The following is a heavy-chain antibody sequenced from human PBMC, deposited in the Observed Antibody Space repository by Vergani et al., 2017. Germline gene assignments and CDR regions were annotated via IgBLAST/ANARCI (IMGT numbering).Heavy chain of an antibody. CDR2: ISSDGGST. J-gene: IGHJ4*01. D-gene: IGHD1-20*01. V-gene: IGHV3-23*01. CDR1: GFTFSNSA. Sequence: EVHLLESGGGLVQSGGSLRLSCAASGFTFSNSAVSWVGQAPGRGLAWVSTISSDGGSTYYADSVKVRFTISRDNSKNTLSLQMNSLTAEDTAVYYCARAYGRYDWFDYWGQRTLVTVSS. CDR3: ARAYGRYDWFDY.